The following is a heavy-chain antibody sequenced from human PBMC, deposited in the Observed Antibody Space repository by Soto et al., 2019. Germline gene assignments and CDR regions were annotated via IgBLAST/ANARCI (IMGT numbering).Heavy chain of an antibody. CDR3: ARASSSPRYCSSTSCYGPPDY. J-gene: IGHJ4*02. CDR1: GGTFSSYT. V-gene: IGHV1-69*02. D-gene: IGHD2-2*01. CDR2: IIPILGIA. Sequence: SVKVSCKASGGTFSSYTISWVRQAPGQGLEWMGRIIPILGIANYAQKFQGRVTITADKSTSTAYMELSSLRSEDTAVYYCARASSSPRYCSSTSCYGPPDYWGQGTLVTVSS.